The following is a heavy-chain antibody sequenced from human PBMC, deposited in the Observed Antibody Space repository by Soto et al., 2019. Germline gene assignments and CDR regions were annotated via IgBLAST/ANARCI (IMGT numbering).Heavy chain of an antibody. Sequence: QAQLVQSGAEVKKPGASANISCKASGYTFTRYNIHWVRQAAGQGLEWMGIIDTRGGSADYTQRFQGRVTMTRDTCTGTVYMELSSLGSEDTAVYYCARDLPRDLVRGSFDIWGQGTMVTVSS. D-gene: IGHD3-10*01. J-gene: IGHJ3*02. CDR2: IDTRGGSA. CDR3: ARDLPRDLVRGSFDI. CDR1: GYTFTRYN. V-gene: IGHV1-46*01.